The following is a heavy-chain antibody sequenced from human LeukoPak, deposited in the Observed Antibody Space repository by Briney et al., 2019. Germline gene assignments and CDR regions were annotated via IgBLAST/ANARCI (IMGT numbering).Heavy chain of an antibody. Sequence: QPGGSLRLSCAASGFTFSKYGMHWVRQAPGKGLEWLTFIQYDGNNKYYSDSVKGRFTISRDNSKNTLFLQMNSLRAEDTAVYYCAKDKSMVRELDYWGQGTLVTVSS. CDR2: IQYDGNNK. D-gene: IGHD3-10*01. V-gene: IGHV3-30*02. CDR1: GFTFSKYG. J-gene: IGHJ4*02. CDR3: AKDKSMVRELDY.